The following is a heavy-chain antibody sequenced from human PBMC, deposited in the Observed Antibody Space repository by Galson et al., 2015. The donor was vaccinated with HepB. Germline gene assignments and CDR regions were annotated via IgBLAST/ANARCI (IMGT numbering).Heavy chain of an antibody. D-gene: IGHD3-22*01. Sequence: SLRLSCAASAFTFRTYWMAWVRQAPGQGLEWVASIKTDGSERNYVDAVRGRFTISRDNARSLLYLYMNSVRVDDTAVEYCVRVNSYDGSAYRVFYFGGQGAPVTVSS. CDR2: IKTDGSER. CDR3: VRVNSYDGSAYRVFYF. CDR1: AFTFRTYW. V-gene: IGHV3-7*03. J-gene: IGHJ4*02.